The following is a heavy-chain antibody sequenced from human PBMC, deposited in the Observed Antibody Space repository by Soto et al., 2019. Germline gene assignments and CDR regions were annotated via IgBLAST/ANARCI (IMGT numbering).Heavy chain of an antibody. CDR3: ARGPYRNTYNWFDS. D-gene: IGHD5-12*01. Sequence: EVPLVESGGGLVQPGGSLRLSCAASGFIFSDYEINWVRQAPGKGLEWVSYISGSGLTIYYADSVKGRFTISRDNAKNSLYLQMNSLGVEDTAVYYCARGPYRNTYNWFDSWGQGTLVTVSS. CDR1: GFIFSDYE. CDR2: ISGSGLTI. J-gene: IGHJ5*02. V-gene: IGHV3-48*03.